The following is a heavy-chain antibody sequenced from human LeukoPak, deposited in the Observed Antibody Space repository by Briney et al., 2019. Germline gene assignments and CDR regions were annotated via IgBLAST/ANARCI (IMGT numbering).Heavy chain of an antibody. CDR1: GFTFSTYG. CDR3: AGWPEWERVDY. J-gene: IGHJ4*02. CDR2: IRSDGSNK. D-gene: IGHD1-26*01. V-gene: IGHV3-30*02. Sequence: GGSLRLSCAASGFTFSTYGMHWVRQAPGKGLGWVAFIRSDGSNKYYADSVKGRFTISRDNSKNMLYLQMNSLRAEDTAVYYCAGWPEWERVDYWGQGTLVTVSS.